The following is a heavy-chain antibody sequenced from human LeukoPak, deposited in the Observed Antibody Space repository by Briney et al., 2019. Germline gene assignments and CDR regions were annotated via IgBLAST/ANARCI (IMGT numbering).Heavy chain of an antibody. CDR3: ARTRGYL. D-gene: IGHD3-10*01. Sequence: SETLSLTCAVYGGSFSGYYWSWTRQPPGKGLEWIGEINHSGSTNYNPSLKSRVTISVDTSKNQFSLKLSSVTAADTAVYYCARTRGYLWGQGTLVTVSS. CDR1: GGSFSGYY. CDR2: INHSGST. V-gene: IGHV4-34*01. J-gene: IGHJ5*02.